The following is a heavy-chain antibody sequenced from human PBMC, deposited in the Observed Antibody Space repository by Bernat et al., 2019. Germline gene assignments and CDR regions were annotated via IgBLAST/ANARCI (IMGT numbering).Heavy chain of an antibody. V-gene: IGHV3-30*18. CDR2: ISHDGSNK. Sequence: QVQLVESGGGVVQPGRSLRLSCAASGFTFSSYGMHWVRQAPGKGLEWVAVISHDGSNKYYVDSVKGRFTISRDNSKNTLYLQMNSLRAEDTAVYYCVKDLGKYYASGSSYFDNWGQGTVVTVSS. J-gene: IGHJ4*02. CDR3: VKDLGKYYASGSSYFDN. CDR1: GFTFSSYG. D-gene: IGHD3-10*01.